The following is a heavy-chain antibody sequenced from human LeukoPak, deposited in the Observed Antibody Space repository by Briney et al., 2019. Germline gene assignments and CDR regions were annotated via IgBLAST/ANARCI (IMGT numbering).Heavy chain of an antibody. J-gene: IGHJ3*02. CDR1: GFTFSSYS. CDR3: ARDQWELLRRGHDAFDI. V-gene: IGHV3-21*01. Sequence: GGSLRLSCAASGFTFSSYSMNWVRKAPGKGLEWVSSISSSSSYIYYADSVKGRFTISRDNAKNSLYLQMNSLRAEDTAVYYCARDQWELLRRGHDAFDIWGQGTMVTVSS. D-gene: IGHD1-26*01. CDR2: ISSSSSYI.